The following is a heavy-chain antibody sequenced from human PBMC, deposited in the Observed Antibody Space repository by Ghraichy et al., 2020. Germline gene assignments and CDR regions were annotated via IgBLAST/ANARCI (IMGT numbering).Heavy chain of an antibody. Sequence: GGSLRLSCAASGFTFSSYGMHWVRQAPGKGLEWVAVIWYNGSNKYYADSVKGRFTISRDNSKNTLYLQMNSLRAEDTAVYYCARDRITMVRGVILYYYGMDVWGQGTTVTVSS. V-gene: IGHV3-33*01. D-gene: IGHD3-10*01. CDR1: GFTFSSYG. CDR2: IWYNGSNK. CDR3: ARDRITMVRGVILYYYGMDV. J-gene: IGHJ6*02.